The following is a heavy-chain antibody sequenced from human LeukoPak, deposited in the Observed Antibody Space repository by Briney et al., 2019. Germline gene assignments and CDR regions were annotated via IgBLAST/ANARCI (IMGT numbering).Heavy chain of an antibody. Sequence: SQTLSLTCAISGDSVSSNIATWNWIRQSPSRGLEWLGRTYYRSKWYNDYAVSVRSRITINPDTSKNQFSLQLNSITPEDTAVYYRARATPNSFDPWGQGTLVTVSS. CDR1: GDSVSSNIAT. J-gene: IGHJ5*02. CDR2: TYYRSKWYN. CDR3: ARATPNSFDP. V-gene: IGHV6-1*01.